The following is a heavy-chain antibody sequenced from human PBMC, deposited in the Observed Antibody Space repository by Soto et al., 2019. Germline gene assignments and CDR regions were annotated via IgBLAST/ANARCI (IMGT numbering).Heavy chain of an antibody. CDR1: GFTFDDYT. CDR3: AKETYDSRGPLYYFDY. CDR2: ISWDGGST. V-gene: IGHV3-43*01. D-gene: IGHD3-22*01. Sequence: DVQLVESGGVVVQPGGSLRLSCAASGFTFDDYTMHWVRQAPGKGLEWVSLISWDGGSTYYADSVKGRFTISRDNSKNSLYLQMNSLRTEDTALYYCAKETYDSRGPLYYFDYWGQGTLVTVSS. J-gene: IGHJ4*02.